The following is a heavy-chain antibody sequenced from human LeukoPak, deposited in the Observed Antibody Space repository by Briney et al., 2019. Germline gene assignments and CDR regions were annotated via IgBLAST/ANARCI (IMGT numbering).Heavy chain of an antibody. J-gene: IGHJ6*03. D-gene: IGHD3-10*01. CDR1: GGTFSSYA. CDR3: ARGVRGAELLWFGGGVGYYMDV. V-gene: IGHV1-2*02. Sequence: GASVKVSCKASGGTFSSYAISWVRQAPGQGLEWMGGINPKSGGTNYAQKFQGRVTMTRDTSISTAYMELSSLRSEDTAVYYCARGVRGAELLWFGGGVGYYMDVWGKGTTVTISS. CDR2: INPKSGGT.